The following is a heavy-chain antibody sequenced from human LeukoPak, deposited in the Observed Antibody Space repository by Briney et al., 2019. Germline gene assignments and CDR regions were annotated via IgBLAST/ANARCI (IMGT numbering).Heavy chain of an antibody. V-gene: IGHV3-21*01. CDR2: IGTSSSSI. CDR1: GFTFSTYS. D-gene: IGHD2/OR15-2a*01. Sequence: GGSLRLSCATSGFTFSTYSMNWVRQAQGKGLEWVSSIGTSSSSIYYADSVRGRFTISRDNARNSLYLQMNSLRAEDTAVYYCVRIPNSANFPNWFDPWGQGTLVTVSS. J-gene: IGHJ5*02. CDR3: VRIPNSANFPNWFDP.